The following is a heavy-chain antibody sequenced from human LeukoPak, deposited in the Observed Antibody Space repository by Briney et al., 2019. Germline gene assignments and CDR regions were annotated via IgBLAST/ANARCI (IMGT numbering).Heavy chain of an antibody. Sequence: PGGSLRLSCAASGFTVSSNYMSWVRQAPGKGLERVSVIYSGGSTYYADSVKGRFTISRHNSKNTLYLQMNSLRAEDTAVYYCARGDSSGWYGPDAFDIWGQGTMVTVSS. CDR3: ARGDSSGWYGPDAFDI. J-gene: IGHJ3*02. CDR1: GFTVSSNY. D-gene: IGHD6-19*01. CDR2: IYSGGST. V-gene: IGHV3-53*04.